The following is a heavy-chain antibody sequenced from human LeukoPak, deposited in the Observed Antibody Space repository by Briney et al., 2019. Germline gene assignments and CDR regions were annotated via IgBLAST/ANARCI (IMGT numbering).Heavy chain of an antibody. J-gene: IGHJ6*03. Sequence: GGSLRLSCAASGFTFSSYSMNWVRQAPGKGLEWVSYISSSSSTIYYADSVKGRFTISRDNAKNSLYLQMNSLRAEDTAVYYCARAGSSGLYYYYYMDVWGKGTTVTVSS. V-gene: IGHV3-48*01. CDR2: ISSSSSTI. CDR1: GFTFSSYS. CDR3: ARAGSSGLYYYYYMDV. D-gene: IGHD3-22*01.